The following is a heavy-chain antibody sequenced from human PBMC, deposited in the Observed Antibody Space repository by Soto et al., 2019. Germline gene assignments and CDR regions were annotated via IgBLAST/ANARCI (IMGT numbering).Heavy chain of an antibody. CDR3: ATQKSSLFESDY. CDR1: GFTFSSYS. D-gene: IGHD3-9*01. CDR2: ISGSGGST. Sequence: GGSLRLSCAASGFTFSSYSMSGVRQAPGKGLEWVSAISGSGGSTYYADSVKGRFTISRDNSKNTLYLQMNSLRAEDTAVYYCATQKSSLFESDYWGQGTLVTVSS. V-gene: IGHV3-23*01. J-gene: IGHJ4*02.